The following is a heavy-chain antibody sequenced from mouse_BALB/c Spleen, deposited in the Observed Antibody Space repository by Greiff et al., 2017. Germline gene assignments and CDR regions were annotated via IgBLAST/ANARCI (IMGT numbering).Heavy chain of an antibody. CDR3: TRRKEYGNLAWFAY. Sequence: VQLKQSGAELVKPGASVKLSCKASGYTFTSYYMYWVKQRPGQGLERIGEINPSNGGTNFNEKFKSKATLTVDKSSSTAYMQLSSLTSEDSAVYYCTRRKEYGNLAWFAYWGQGTLVTVSA. D-gene: IGHD2-10*02. CDR2: INPSNGGT. CDR1: GYTFTSYY. J-gene: IGHJ3*01. V-gene: IGHV1S81*02.